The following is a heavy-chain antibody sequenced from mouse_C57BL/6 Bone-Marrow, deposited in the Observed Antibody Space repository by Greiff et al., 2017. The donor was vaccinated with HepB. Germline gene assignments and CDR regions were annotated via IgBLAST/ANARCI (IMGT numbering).Heavy chain of an antibody. CDR3: ARSGGYYP. D-gene: IGHD2-3*01. CDR2: IYPRSGNT. J-gene: IGHJ2*01. Sequence: QVHVKQSGAELARPGASVKLSCKASGYTFTSYGISWVKQRTGQGLEWIGEIYPRSGNTYYNEKFKGKATLTADKSSSTAYMELRSLTSEDSAVYFCARSGGYYPWGQGTTLTVSS. CDR1: GYTFTSYG. V-gene: IGHV1-81*01.